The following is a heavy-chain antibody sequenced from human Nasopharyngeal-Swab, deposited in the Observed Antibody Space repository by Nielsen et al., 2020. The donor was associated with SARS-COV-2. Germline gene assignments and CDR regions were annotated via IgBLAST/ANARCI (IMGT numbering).Heavy chain of an antibody. V-gene: IGHV7-4-1*02. J-gene: IGHJ6*03. CDR3: ARGLDDYGGHYYYYYYMDV. D-gene: IGHD3-16*01. Sequence: WVRQAPGQGLAWMGWINTNTGNPTYAQGFTGRFVFSLDTSVSTAYLQISSLKAEDTAVYYCARGLDDYGGHYYYYYYMDVWGKGTTVTVSS. CDR2: INTNTGNP.